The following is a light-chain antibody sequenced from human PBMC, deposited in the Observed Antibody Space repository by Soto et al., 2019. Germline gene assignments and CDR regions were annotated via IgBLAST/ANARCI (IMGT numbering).Light chain of an antibody. Sequence: QSALTQPRSVSGSPGQTVTISCTGTSSDVGGYKYVSRYQQHPGKAPKLTIYDVSKRPSGVPDRFSGSKSGNTASLTISGLHTEDEADYYCCSYAGSYVFGTGTKAPS. CDR1: SSDVGGYKY. V-gene: IGLV2-11*01. CDR2: DVS. J-gene: IGLJ1*01. CDR3: CSYAGSYV.